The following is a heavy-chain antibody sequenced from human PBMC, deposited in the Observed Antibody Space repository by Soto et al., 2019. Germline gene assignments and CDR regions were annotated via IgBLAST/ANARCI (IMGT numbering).Heavy chain of an antibody. Sequence: QVQLQESGPGLVKPSQTLSLTCTVSGGSISSGGYYWSWIRQHPGKGLEWIGYIYYSGSTYYNPSLKSRVTISVDTSKNQFSLKLSSVTAADTAVYYCARAWNDFWSTDASEGRFDYWGQGTLVTVSS. CDR1: GGSISSGGYY. V-gene: IGHV4-31*03. CDR3: ARAWNDFWSTDASEGRFDY. D-gene: IGHD3-3*01. J-gene: IGHJ4*02. CDR2: IYYSGST.